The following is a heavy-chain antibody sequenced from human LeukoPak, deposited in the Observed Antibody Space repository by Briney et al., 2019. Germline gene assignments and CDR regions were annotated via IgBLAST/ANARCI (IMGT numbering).Heavy chain of an antibody. J-gene: IGHJ4*02. Sequence: GGSLRLSCAASGFTFSSYGMHWVRQAPGKGLEWVAFIRYVGSNKYYADSVKGRFTISRDNSKNTLYLQMNSLRAEDTAVYYCAKDLEDGFFDYWGQGTLVTVSS. D-gene: IGHD3-10*01. CDR3: AKDLEDGFFDY. CDR1: GFTFSSYG. V-gene: IGHV3-30*02. CDR2: IRYVGSNK.